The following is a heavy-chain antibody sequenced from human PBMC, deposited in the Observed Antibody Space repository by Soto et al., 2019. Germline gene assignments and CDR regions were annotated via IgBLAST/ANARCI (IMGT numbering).Heavy chain of an antibody. CDR1: GFIFRNNG. Sequence: GGSLRLSCAVSGFIFRNNGVSWVRQAPGKGLEWVSSIGVNDGATYYADSVKARFSISRDNSKNTVYLQMDSLRTEDTAVYYCESDCSSHTCYRQGGMDVWGQGTTVTVSS. J-gene: IGHJ6*02. CDR2: IGVNDGAT. V-gene: IGHV3-23*01. D-gene: IGHD4-4*01. CDR3: ESDCSSHTCYRQGGMDV.